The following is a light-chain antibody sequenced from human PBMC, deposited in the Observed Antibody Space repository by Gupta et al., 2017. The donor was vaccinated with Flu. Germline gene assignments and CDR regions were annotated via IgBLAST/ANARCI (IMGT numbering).Light chain of an antibody. CDR1: QSFRSSY. CDR2: AAS. V-gene: IGKV3-20*01. Sequence: GTLSLSPGERATLSCRASQSFRSSYLAWYQQKPGQAPRLLIYAASDRATGIPDRFSGNGSGTDFTLTISRLEPEDFAVYYCQQEGNSPVTFGQGTLLDIK. J-gene: IGKJ5*01. CDR3: QQEGNSPVT.